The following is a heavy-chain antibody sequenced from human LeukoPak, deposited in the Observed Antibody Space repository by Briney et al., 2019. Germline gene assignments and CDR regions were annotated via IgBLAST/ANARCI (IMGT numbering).Heavy chain of an antibody. J-gene: IGHJ6*01. CDR3: AKGKLWFGELLLSMDV. CDR1: GFTFSSYG. Sequence: PGGSLRLPCAASGFTFSSYGMHWVRQAPGKGLEWVAVISYDGSNKYYADSVKGRFTISRDNSKNTLYLQMNSLRAEDTAVYYCAKGKLWFGELLLSMDVWGQGTTVTVSS. D-gene: IGHD3-10*01. V-gene: IGHV3-30*18. CDR2: ISYDGSNK.